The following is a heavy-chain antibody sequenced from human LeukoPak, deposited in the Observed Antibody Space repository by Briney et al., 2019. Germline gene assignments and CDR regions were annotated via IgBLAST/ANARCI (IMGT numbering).Heavy chain of an antibody. CDR1: GGSISRYY. CDR3: ARAALSAAAPFDT. J-gene: IGHJ5*02. D-gene: IGHD6-13*01. Sequence: SETLSLTCTVSGGSISRYYWSWIRQPPGKGLDWIGYIYYSGSTNYNPSLKSRVPISVDTSKLQFSLKLSPVTAADTAVYYCARAALSAAAPFDTWGQGTLVTVSS. V-gene: IGHV4-59*01. CDR2: IYYSGST.